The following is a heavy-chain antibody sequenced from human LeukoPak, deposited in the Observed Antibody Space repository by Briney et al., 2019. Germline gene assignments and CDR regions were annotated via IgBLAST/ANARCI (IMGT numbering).Heavy chain of an antibody. CDR3: ARDPSGYYYMDV. D-gene: IGHD1-1*01. Sequence: SQTLSLTCTVSGGSVTSDGYYWNWIRQLPGKGLEWIGNMYYSGSTYYNPSLKSRITISADTSKKQFSLNLTSVTAADTAAYYCARDPSGYYYMDVWGKGTTVTVSS. J-gene: IGHJ6*03. V-gene: IGHV4-31*03. CDR2: MYYSGST. CDR1: GGSVTSDGYY.